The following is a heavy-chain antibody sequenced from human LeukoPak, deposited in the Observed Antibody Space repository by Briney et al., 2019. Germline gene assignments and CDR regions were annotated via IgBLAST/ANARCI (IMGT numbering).Heavy chain of an antibody. Sequence: GGSLRLSCAASGFTFSSYAMGWVRQAPGCGLEWVSTITTSDGISYCAGSVKGRFTISRDNSKNTLYLQMNSLRAEDTALYYCAKNRYGANSDFDYWGQGTLVTVSS. CDR1: GFTFSSYA. J-gene: IGHJ4*02. CDR3: AKNRYGANSDFDY. V-gene: IGHV3-23*01. CDR2: ITTSDGIS. D-gene: IGHD4-23*01.